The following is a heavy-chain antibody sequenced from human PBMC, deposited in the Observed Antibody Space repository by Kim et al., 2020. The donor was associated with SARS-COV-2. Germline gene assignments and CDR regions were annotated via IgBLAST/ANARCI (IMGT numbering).Heavy chain of an antibody. CDR2: IRSKANSYAT. Sequence: GGSLRLSCAASGFTFSGSAMHWVRQASGKGLEWVGRIRSKANSYATAYAASVKGRFTIPRDDSKNTAYLQMNSLKTEDTAVYYCTRLKPVTTRSVGAFDIWGQGTMVTVSS. D-gene: IGHD4-4*01. CDR3: TRLKPVTTRSVGAFDI. V-gene: IGHV3-73*01. CDR1: GFTFSGSA. J-gene: IGHJ3*02.